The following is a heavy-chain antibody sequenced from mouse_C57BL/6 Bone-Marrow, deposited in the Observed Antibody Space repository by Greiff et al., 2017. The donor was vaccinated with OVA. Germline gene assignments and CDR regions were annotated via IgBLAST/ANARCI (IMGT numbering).Heavy chain of an antibody. Sequence: QVQLQQPGAELVRPGSSVKLSCKASGYTFTSYWMHWVKQRPIQGLEWIGNIDPSDSETHYNQKFKDKATLTVDKSSSTAYMQLSSLTSEDSAVYYCARPYYYGSSSAWFAYWGQGTLVTVSA. J-gene: IGHJ3*01. D-gene: IGHD1-1*01. CDR2: IDPSDSET. CDR1: GYTFTSYW. CDR3: ARPYYYGSSSAWFAY. V-gene: IGHV1-52*01.